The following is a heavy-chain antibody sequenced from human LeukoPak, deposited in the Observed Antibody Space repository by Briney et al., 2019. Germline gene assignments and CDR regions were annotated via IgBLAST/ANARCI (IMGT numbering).Heavy chain of an antibody. Sequence: SVKVSCKASGGTFSSYAISWVRQAPGQGLEWMGGIIPIFGTANYAQKFQGRVTITADESTSTAYMELSSLRSEDTAVYYCARVDTAMVTRYYYGMDVWGQGTTVTVSS. V-gene: IGHV1-69*13. D-gene: IGHD5-18*01. CDR3: ARVDTAMVTRYYYGMDV. J-gene: IGHJ6*02. CDR2: IIPIFGTA. CDR1: GGTFSSYA.